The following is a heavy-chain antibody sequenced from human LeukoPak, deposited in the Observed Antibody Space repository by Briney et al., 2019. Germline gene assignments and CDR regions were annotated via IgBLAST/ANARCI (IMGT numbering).Heavy chain of an antibody. J-gene: IGHJ5*02. V-gene: IGHV4-59*01. CDR3: ARDYYDSSGLGNWFDP. CDR2: IYYSGST. CDR1: SDSISGYY. D-gene: IGHD3-22*01. Sequence: SETLSLTCTVSSDSISGYYWSWIRQPPGKGLEWIGYIYYSGSTNYNPSLKSRVAISVDTSKNQFSLKLSSVTAADTAVYYCARDYYDSSGLGNWFDPWGQGTLVTVSS.